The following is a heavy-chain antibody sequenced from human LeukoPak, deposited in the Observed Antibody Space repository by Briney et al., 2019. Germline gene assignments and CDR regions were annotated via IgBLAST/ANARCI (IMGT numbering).Heavy chain of an antibody. CDR2: IYTSGST. J-gene: IGHJ6*03. D-gene: IGHD5-18*01. Sequence: SETLSLTCTVSGVSISSYYWSWLRQPPGKGLEWLGHIYTSGSTNYNPSLKSRVTISVDTSKNQFSLKLSSVTAADTGVYYCARHVHGYGPDYYYYYMDVWGKGTTVTVSS. CDR3: ARHVHGYGPDYYYYYMDV. CDR1: GVSISSYY. V-gene: IGHV4-4*09.